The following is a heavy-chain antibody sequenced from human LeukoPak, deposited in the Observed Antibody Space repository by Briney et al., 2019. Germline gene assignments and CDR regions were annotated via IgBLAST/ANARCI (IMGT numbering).Heavy chain of an antibody. CDR2: IRGSGGST. J-gene: IGHJ4*02. CDR3: AKKVGASYYFDY. D-gene: IGHD1-26*01. V-gene: IGHV3-23*01. CDR1: GFTFSSYG. Sequence: GGSLRLSCAASGFTFSSYGMSWVRQAPGKGLEWVSAIRGSGGSTYYADSVKGRFTISRDNSKNTLYLQMNSLRAEDTAVYYCAKKVGASYYFDYWGQGTLVTVSS.